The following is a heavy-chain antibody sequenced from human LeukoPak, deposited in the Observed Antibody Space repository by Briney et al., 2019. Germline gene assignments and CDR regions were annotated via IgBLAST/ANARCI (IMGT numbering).Heavy chain of an antibody. CDR2: ITGSGDST. D-gene: IGHD1-14*01. V-gene: IGHV3-23*01. CDR1: GFTFTNCA. J-gene: IGHJ4*02. Sequence: GGSLRLSCAASGFTFTNCAMSWVRQAPGKGLEWVSGITGSGDSTYYADSVKGRFIVSRDSSKNTLYLHMKSLTAEDTAVYYCVREPTGQFLNLSPDFDSWGQGTLVTVSS. CDR3: VREPTGQFLNLSPDFDS.